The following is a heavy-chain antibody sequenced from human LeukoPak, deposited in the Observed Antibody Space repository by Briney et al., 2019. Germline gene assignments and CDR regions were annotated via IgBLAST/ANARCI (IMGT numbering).Heavy chain of an antibody. V-gene: IGHV4-39*01. D-gene: IGHD3-10*01. CDR1: GGSISSSSYY. CDR2: IYYSGST. J-gene: IGHJ3*02. CDR3: ARPVELDAFDI. Sequence: SETLSLTCTVSGGSISSSSYYWGWIRQPPGKGLEWIGSIYYSGSTYYNPSLKSRVTISVDTSKNQFSLKLSSVTAADTAVYYCARPVELDAFDIWGQGTMVTVSS.